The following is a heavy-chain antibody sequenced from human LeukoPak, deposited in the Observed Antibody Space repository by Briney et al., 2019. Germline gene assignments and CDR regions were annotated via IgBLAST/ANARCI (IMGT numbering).Heavy chain of an antibody. V-gene: IGHV3-23*01. CDR1: GFTFNNYA. Sequence: AGGSLRLSCAASGFTFNNYAMSWVRQAPGKGLEWVSTVNGGGGYTYYADSVKGRFTISRDNSKNTLFLQMNSLGAEDTALYYCAKALAGLFDYWGQGTLVTVSS. CDR3: AKALAGLFDY. J-gene: IGHJ4*02. D-gene: IGHD6-19*01. CDR2: VNGGGGYT.